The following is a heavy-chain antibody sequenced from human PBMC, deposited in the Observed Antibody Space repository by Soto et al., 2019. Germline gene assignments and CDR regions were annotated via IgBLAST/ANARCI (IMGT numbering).Heavy chain of an antibody. CDR1: GFTFSSYA. Sequence: PGGSLRLSCAASGFTFSSYAMHWVRQAPGKGLEWVAVISYDGSNKYYADSVKGRFTISRDNSKNTLYLQMNSLRAEDTAVYYCARDYCSGGSCPNWFDPGGQGT. CDR2: ISYDGSNK. J-gene: IGHJ5*02. V-gene: IGHV3-30-3*01. D-gene: IGHD2-15*01. CDR3: ARDYCSGGSCPNWFDP.